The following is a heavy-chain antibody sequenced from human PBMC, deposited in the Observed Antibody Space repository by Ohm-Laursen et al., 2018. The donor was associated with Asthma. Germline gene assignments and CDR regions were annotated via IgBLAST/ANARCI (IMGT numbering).Heavy chain of an antibody. D-gene: IGHD6-19*01. Sequence: TLSLTCTVSGDSISSGNNYWSWIRQHPGKGLEWIGYIYYSGSTYYNPSLKSRVTISVDTSKNQFSLKLSSVTAADTAVYYCARGQGYSSGWYFDYWGQGTLVTVSS. CDR2: IYYSGST. J-gene: IGHJ4*02. V-gene: IGHV4-31*03. CDR3: ARGQGYSSGWYFDY. CDR1: GDSISSGNNY.